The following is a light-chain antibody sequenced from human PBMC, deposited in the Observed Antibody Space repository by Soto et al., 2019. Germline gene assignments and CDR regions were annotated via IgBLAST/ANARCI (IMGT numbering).Light chain of an antibody. CDR2: GAS. CDR1: QSVSSSY. Sequence: EIVLTQSPGTLSLSPGERATLSCRASQSVSSSYLAWYQQKPGQAPRLLIYGASSRATGISDRFSGSGSGTDFTLTISRLEPEDFAVYYCQQYGRSPLTFGGGTNVEIK. J-gene: IGKJ4*01. V-gene: IGKV3-20*01. CDR3: QQYGRSPLT.